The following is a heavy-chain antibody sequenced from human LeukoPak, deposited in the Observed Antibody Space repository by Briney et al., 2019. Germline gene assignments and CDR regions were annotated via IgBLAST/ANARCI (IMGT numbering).Heavy chain of an antibody. CDR3: ARDLHIATPRWTFDY. Sequence: ASVKVSCKASGYTFTGYYMHWVRQAPGQGLEWMGWINPNNGGTNYAQNFQGRVTMTSDTSISTAYMELSRLRSDDTAMYYCARDLHIATPRWTFDYWGQGTLVAVSS. D-gene: IGHD3/OR15-3a*01. CDR2: INPNNGGT. J-gene: IGHJ4*02. CDR1: GYTFTGYY. V-gene: IGHV1-2*02.